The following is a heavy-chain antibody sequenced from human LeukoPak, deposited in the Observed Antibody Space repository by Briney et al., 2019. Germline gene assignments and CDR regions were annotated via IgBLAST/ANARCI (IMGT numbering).Heavy chain of an antibody. CDR3: ARDIGIAVAGTGGDAFDI. CDR2: IYSGGST. CDR1: GFTVSSNY. D-gene: IGHD6-19*01. V-gene: IGHV3-53*01. J-gene: IGHJ3*02. Sequence: PGGSLRLSCAASGFTVSSNYMSWVRQAPGKGLEWVSVIYSGGSTYYADSVKGRFIISRDNSKNTLYLQMNSLRAEDTAVYYCARDIGIAVAGTGGDAFDIWGQGTMVTVSS.